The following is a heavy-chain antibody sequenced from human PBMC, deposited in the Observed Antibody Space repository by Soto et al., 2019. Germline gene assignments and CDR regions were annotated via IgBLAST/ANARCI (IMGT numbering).Heavy chain of an antibody. CDR3: ARESLGGKGAAH. J-gene: IGHJ4*02. V-gene: IGHV1-69*17. D-gene: IGHD2-15*01. CDR1: GDTFNSYV. CDR2: IIPIIGVT. Sequence: QVQLVQSGAEVKRPGSSVKVSCESSGDTFNSYVISWVRQAPGQGLEWMGGIIPIIGVTHYAQKFQGRVTISALSSTGTAYMELTNLGFEDTALYYCARESLGGKGAAHWGQGTLVTDSS.